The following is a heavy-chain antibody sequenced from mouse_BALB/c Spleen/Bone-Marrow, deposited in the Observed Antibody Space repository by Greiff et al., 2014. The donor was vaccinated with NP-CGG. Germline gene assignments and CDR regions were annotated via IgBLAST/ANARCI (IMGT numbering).Heavy chain of an antibody. V-gene: IGHV5-12*02. D-gene: IGHD1-1*01. CDR3: ARLGDYSYFDY. Sequence: DVQLQESGGGIVQPGGSLKLSCVISGFSFSDYYMYWVRQTPEKRLEWVAYISDSGGSTYYPDTVKGRFTISRDNAKNTLYLQMSRLKSEDTAMYYCARLGDYSYFDYWGQGTTLTVSS. CDR2: ISDSGGST. J-gene: IGHJ2*01. CDR1: GFSFSDYY.